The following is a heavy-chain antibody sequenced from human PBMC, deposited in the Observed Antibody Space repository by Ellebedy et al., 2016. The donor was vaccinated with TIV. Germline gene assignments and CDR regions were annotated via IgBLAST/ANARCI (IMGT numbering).Heavy chain of an antibody. D-gene: IGHD4-17*01. Sequence: GESLKISCAASGFSFRSYWMSWVRQAPGKGLEWVANIYQDGSEKYYVDSVEGRFTISRDNAKNELYLQMKSLRVEDTAVYYCARRGSYGDYAVHVNSWFDSWGQGTPVSFSP. CDR3: ARRGSYGDYAVHVNSWFDS. J-gene: IGHJ5*01. CDR2: IYQDGSEK. V-gene: IGHV3-7*01. CDR1: GFSFRSYW.